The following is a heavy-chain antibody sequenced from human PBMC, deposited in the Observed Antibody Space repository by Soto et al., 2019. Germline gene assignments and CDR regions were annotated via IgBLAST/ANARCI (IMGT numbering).Heavy chain of an antibody. D-gene: IGHD4-17*01. CDR3: ARGTVGYFDY. CDR1: GGSISSGGYY. V-gene: IGHV4-31*03. J-gene: IGHJ4*02. CDR2: IYYSGST. Sequence: SETLSLTCTVSGGSISSGGYYWSWIRQHPGKSMEWIGYIYYSGSTNYNPSLKSRVTISVDTSKNQFSLKLSYVTAADTAVYYCARGTVGYFDYWGQGTLVTVSS.